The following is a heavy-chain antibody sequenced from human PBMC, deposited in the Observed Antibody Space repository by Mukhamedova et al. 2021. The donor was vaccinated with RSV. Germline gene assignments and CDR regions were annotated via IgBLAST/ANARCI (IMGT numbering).Heavy chain of an antibody. D-gene: IGHD1-26*01. J-gene: IGHJ4*02. CDR2: IGGTVEST. V-gene: IGHV3-23*01. CDR3: AHRIVDAGPFDY. Sequence: GLEWVSSIGGTVESTYYADSVKGRFAISRDNSNYTLFLQMNNLGAEDTAVYYCAHRIVDAGPFDYWGQGTLVTVSS.